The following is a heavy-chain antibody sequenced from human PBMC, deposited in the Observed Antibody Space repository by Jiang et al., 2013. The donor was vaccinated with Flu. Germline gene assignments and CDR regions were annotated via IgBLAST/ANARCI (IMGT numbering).Heavy chain of an antibody. CDR1: FTSYA. CDR2: INTNTGNP. V-gene: IGHV7-4-1*02. J-gene: IGHJ6*02. CDR3: ARDPVLRYFDWLFSNGMDV. D-gene: IGHD3-9*01. Sequence: FTSYAMNWVRQAPGQGLEWMGWINTNTGNPTYAQGFTGRFVFSLDTSVSTAYLQISSLKAEDTAVYYCARDPVLRYFDWLFSNGMDVWGQGTTVTVSS.